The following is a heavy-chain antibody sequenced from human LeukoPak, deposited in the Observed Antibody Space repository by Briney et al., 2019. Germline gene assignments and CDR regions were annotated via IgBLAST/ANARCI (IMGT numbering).Heavy chain of an antibody. CDR1: GGSFSGYY. CDR3: SRPVGPWRRWYGY. J-gene: IGHJ4*02. CDR2: INHSGST. D-gene: IGHD6-13*01. V-gene: IGHV4-34*01. Sequence: PSETLSLTCAVYGGSFSGYYWSWIRQPPGKGLEWMGEINHSGSTNYNPSLKRRVTISVDTSKNQFSLKLSSVTAADTAVYYCSRPVGPWRRWYGYWGQGTLVTVSP.